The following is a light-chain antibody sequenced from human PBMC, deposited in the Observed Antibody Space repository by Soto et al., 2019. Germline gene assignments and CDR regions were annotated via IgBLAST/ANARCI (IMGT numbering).Light chain of an antibody. CDR2: AAS. J-gene: IGKJ4*01. CDR3: QQADSFPLS. CDR1: QSIDKW. V-gene: IGKV1-12*01. Sequence: DIQMTQSPSSVSASIGDRVTISCRASQSIDKWLVWYQQKPGKAPKLLIYAASSLQSGVPSRFSGSGYGTDFTLTISSLQPEDSATYYCQQADSFPLSFRGGTKVEI.